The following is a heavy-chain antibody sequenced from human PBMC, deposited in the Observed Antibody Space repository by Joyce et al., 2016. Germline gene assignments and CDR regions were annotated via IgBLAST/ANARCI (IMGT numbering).Heavy chain of an antibody. CDR1: RNTFSNFA. V-gene: IGHV1-69*01. D-gene: IGHD4-17*01. CDR2: IVPIFGTA. Sequence: QVQLVQSGAEVKKPGSSVKVSCKTSRNTFSNFAISWVRQAPGQGLEWMGGIVPIFGTANYAQKFQGRLTITADECTSTAYMELSSLRSEDTAIYYCARDPTTMTTMPTDYWGQGTLVTVSS. J-gene: IGHJ4*02. CDR3: ARDPTTMTTMPTDY.